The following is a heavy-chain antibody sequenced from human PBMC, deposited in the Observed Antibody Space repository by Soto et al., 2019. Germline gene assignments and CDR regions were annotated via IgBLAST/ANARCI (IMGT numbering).Heavy chain of an antibody. D-gene: IGHD2-15*01. CDR3: ARARFCSGGSCEFDS. CDR1: GGTFSSYT. J-gene: IGHJ4*02. CDR2: IIPILGIA. V-gene: IGHV1-69*02. Sequence: ASVKVSCKASGGTFSSYTISWVRQAPGQGLEWMGRIIPILGIANYAQKFQGRVTITADKSTSTAYMELSSLRSEDTAVYYCARARFCSGGSCEFDSWGQGTLITVSS.